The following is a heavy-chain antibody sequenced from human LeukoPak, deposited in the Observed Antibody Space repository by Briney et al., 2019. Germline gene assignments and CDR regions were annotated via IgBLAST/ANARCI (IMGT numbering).Heavy chain of an antibody. CDR3: VRYSNTWPYWYFDL. J-gene: IGHJ2*01. Sequence: SETLSLTCTVSGGSISSYYWSWIRQPPGKGLEWIGYIYYSGTTNYNPSLKSRVTISVDTSKNQFSLKLSSVTAADTAVYYCVRYSNTWPYWYFDLWGRGILVTVSS. CDR1: GGSISSYY. CDR2: IYYSGTT. D-gene: IGHD6-13*01. V-gene: IGHV4-59*01.